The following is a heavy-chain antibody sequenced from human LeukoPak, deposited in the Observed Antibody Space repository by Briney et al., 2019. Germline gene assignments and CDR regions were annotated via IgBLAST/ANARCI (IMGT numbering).Heavy chain of an antibody. CDR3: VRTPPNWGADF. CDR1: GYTFTGYY. D-gene: IGHD7-27*01. CDR2: MSPNSGNT. Sequence: RASVKVSCKASGYTFTGYYMHWVRQAPGQGLEWMGWMSPNSGNTGYAQKFQGRVTMTRDTSTGTAYLELSSLRSEDSAVYYCVRTPPNWGADFWGQGTLVTVSS. J-gene: IGHJ4*02. V-gene: IGHV1-8*02.